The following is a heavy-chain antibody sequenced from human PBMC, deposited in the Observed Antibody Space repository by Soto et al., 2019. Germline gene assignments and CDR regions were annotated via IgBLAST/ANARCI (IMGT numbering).Heavy chain of an antibody. CDR2: INPSSGST. J-gene: IGHJ6*02. V-gene: IGHV1-46*01. D-gene: IGHD3-10*01. CDR3: ARASESFVYGMDV. Sequence: QVELVQSGAEVKKPGASVTVSSKASGYSFTAYFMHWVRQAPGQGLEWVGRINPSSGSTSYAQKFQGRVTMTRDTSTSTVYMELSSLRSEDTAVFYCARASESFVYGMDVWGQGTTVTVSS. CDR1: GYSFTAYF.